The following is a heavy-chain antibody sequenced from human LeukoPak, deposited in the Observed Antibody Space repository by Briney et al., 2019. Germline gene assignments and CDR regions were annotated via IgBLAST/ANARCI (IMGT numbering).Heavy chain of an antibody. V-gene: IGHV4-59*01. D-gene: IGHD6-13*01. CDR3: ARVSGQLVRNYYYYYYMDA. CDR1: GGSISSYY. J-gene: IGHJ6*03. Sequence: PSETLSLTCTVSGGSISSYYWSWIRQPPGKGLEWIGYIYYSGSTNYNPSLKSRVTISVDTSKNQFSLKLSSVTAADTAVYYCARVSGQLVRNYYYYYYMDAWGKGTTVTVSS. CDR2: IYYSGST.